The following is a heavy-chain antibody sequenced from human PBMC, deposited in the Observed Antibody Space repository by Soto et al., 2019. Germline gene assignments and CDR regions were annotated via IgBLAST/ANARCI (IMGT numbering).Heavy chain of an antibody. V-gene: IGHV3-30*03. J-gene: IGHJ4*02. Sequence: GGSLRLSCAASGFTFSSYGMHWVRQAPGKGLEWVAVISYDGSNKYYADSVKGRFTISRDNSKNTLYLQMNSLRAEDTAVYYCARGPRVAPTIDYWGQGTLVTV. CDR3: ARGPRVAPTIDY. CDR1: GFTFSSYG. CDR2: ISYDGSNK. D-gene: IGHD5-12*01.